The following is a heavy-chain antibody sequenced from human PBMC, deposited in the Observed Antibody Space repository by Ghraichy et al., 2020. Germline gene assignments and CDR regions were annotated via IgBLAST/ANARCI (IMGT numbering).Heavy chain of an antibody. V-gene: IGHV4-4*07. CDR1: GGSISGYY. CDR2: IYTSGTT. D-gene: IGHD2-2*01. Sequence: SETLSLTCTVSGGSISGYYWSWIRQPAGKGLEWIGRIYTSGTTNYNPSLESRVTMSVDTSKSQISLNLRSVTAADTAVYFCARDMKGYRNTTSSSCYGKPFDYWGQGTLVTVSS. J-gene: IGHJ4*02. CDR3: ARDMKGYRNTTSSSCYGKPFDY.